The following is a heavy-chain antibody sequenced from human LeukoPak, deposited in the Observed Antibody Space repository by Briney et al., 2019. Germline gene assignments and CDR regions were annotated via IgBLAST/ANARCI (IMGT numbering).Heavy chain of an antibody. CDR1: GSVSSDGYF. CDR2: IYYNGNT. V-gene: IGHV4-31*03. D-gene: IGHD1-14*01. J-gene: IGHJ5*02. Sequence: SQTLSLTCTGGSVSSDGYFWSWIRQHPGKGLEWIGYIYYNGNTYYNPSLKSRVTISVDTSKKEFSLKLSSVTAADTAVYYCARQESGTWFDPWGQGILVTVSS. CDR3: ARQESGTWFDP.